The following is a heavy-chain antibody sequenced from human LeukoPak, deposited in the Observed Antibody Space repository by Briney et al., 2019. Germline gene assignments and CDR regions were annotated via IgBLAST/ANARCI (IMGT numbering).Heavy chain of an antibody. J-gene: IGHJ6*02. CDR2: IKQDGSEQ. CDR1: GFTFSTYW. Sequence: PGGPLRLSCEASGFTFSTYWMTWVRQAPGKGLEWVANIKQDGSEQYYVDSVKGRFIISRDNAKNSLFLQMNSLRAEDTAVYYCARDGGYVWGQGTTVTVSS. V-gene: IGHV3-7*04. D-gene: IGHD6-13*01. CDR3: ARDGGYV.